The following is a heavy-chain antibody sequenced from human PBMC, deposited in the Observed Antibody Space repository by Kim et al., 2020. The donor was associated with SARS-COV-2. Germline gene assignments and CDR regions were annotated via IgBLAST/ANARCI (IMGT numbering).Heavy chain of an antibody. D-gene: IGHD3-10*01. CDR1: GFTFDDYA. CDR3: ARGRPIDY. V-gene: IGHV3-9*01. J-gene: IGHJ4*02. Sequence: GGSLRLSCAVSGFTFDDYAMHWVRQAPGEGLQWVSGITWNNNTIGYADSVKGRFTISRDNAQNSLYLEMNSLRVEDTAFYYCARGRPIDYWGQGTLVTVS. CDR2: ITWNNNTI.